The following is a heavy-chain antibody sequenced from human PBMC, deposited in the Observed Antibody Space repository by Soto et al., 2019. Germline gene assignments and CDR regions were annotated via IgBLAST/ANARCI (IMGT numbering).Heavy chain of an antibody. CDR3: ARDLTIVPATHPRLENYGMDV. D-gene: IGHD2-2*01. CDR2: ISPYNGHT. J-gene: IGHJ6*02. CDR1: GYSFTSYG. Sequence: ASVKVSCKASGYSFTSYGISWVRRAPGQGLEWMGWISPYNGHTQFVERFQGRVTMTTDTSTKTAYMELRNLRSDDTAHYYCARDLTIVPATHPRLENYGMDVWGQGKTVTVSS. V-gene: IGHV1-18*01.